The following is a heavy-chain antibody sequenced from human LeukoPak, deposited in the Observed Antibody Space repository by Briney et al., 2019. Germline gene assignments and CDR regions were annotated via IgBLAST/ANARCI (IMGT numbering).Heavy chain of an antibody. D-gene: IGHD2-2*02. J-gene: IGHJ4*02. CDR3: AKDLTSSPAAILECYFDF. CDR1: GFTFSNYA. Sequence: PGGSLRLSCAASGFTFSNYAMNWVRQAPGKGLEWVSAISGSGDSTYFADSVKGRFTISRDNSKNTLYLQMNSLRAEDTAVYYCAKDLTSSPAAILECYFDFWGQGTLVTVSS. CDR2: ISGSGDST. V-gene: IGHV3-23*01.